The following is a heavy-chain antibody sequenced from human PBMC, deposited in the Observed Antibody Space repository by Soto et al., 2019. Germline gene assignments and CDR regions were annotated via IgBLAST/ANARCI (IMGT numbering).Heavy chain of an antibody. J-gene: IGHJ5*02. V-gene: IGHV4-59*08. Sequence: PSETLSLTCTVSGGSISSYYWSWIRQPPGKGLEWIGYIYYSGSTNYNPSLKSRVTISVDTSKNQFSLKLSSVTAADTAVYYCARGNSSGWLNWFDPWSQGTLVTVSS. D-gene: IGHD6-19*01. CDR1: GGSISSYY. CDR3: ARGNSSGWLNWFDP. CDR2: IYYSGST.